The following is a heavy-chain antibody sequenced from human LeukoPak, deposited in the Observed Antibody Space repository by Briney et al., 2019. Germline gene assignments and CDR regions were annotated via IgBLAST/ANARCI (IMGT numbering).Heavy chain of an antibody. V-gene: IGHV3-38-3*01. Sequence: PGGSLRLSCAASGFTVSSNEMSWVRQAPGKGLEWVSSISGGSTYYADSRKGRFTISRDNSKNTLYLQMNSLRAEDTAVYYCAREGEADYYGMDVWGQGTTVTVSS. D-gene: IGHD2-21*01. CDR3: AREGEADYYGMDV. J-gene: IGHJ6*02. CDR1: GFTVSSNE. CDR2: ISGGST.